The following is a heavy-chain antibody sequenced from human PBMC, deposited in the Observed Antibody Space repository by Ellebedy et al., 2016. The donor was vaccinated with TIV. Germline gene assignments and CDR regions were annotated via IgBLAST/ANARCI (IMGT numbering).Heavy chain of an antibody. CDR3: ARELRGLYNCSGGSCYSFGS. CDR1: GDSISSYY. D-gene: IGHD2-15*01. Sequence: SETLSLTXTVSGDSISSYYWSWIRQPPGKGLEWIGYIYDSGSTKYNPSLKSRVTISVDTSKNQFSLKLSSVTAADTAVYYCARELRGLYNCSGGSCYSFGSWGQGTLLTVSS. J-gene: IGHJ4*02. CDR2: IYDSGST. V-gene: IGHV4-59*01.